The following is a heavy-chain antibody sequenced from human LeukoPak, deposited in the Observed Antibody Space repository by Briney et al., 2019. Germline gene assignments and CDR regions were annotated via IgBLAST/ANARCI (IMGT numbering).Heavy chain of an antibody. CDR2: INTNTGNP. CDR1: GYTFTGYY. D-gene: IGHD6-13*01. Sequence: ASVKVSCKASGYTFTGYYMHWVRQAPGQGLEWMGWINTNTGNPTYAQGFTGRFVFSLDTSVSTAYLQISSLKAEDTAVYYCARVHESSSWYFDYYYYYMDVWGKGTTVTVSS. J-gene: IGHJ6*03. CDR3: ARVHESSSWYFDYYYYYMDV. V-gene: IGHV7-4-1*02.